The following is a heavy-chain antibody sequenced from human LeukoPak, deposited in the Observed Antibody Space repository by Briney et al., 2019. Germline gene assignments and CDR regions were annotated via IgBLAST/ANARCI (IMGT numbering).Heavy chain of an antibody. V-gene: IGHV3-9*01. J-gene: IGHJ4*02. Sequence: GGSLRLSCAASGFTFDDYAMHWVRQAPGKGLEWVSGISWNSGSIGYADSVKGRFTISRDNAKNSLYLQMNSLRAEDTALYYCAKDHSSGWYGGATIDYWGQGTLVTVSS. CDR1: GFTFDDYA. CDR2: ISWNSGSI. CDR3: AKDHSSGWYGGATIDY. D-gene: IGHD6-19*01.